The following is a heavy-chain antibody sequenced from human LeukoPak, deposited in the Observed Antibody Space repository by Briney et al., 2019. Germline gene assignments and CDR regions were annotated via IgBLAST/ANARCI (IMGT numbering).Heavy chain of an antibody. J-gene: IGHJ4*02. D-gene: IGHD2-15*01. CDR3: AREGNGLLSKDLDY. CDR2: INPHSGGT. V-gene: IGHV1-2*02. Sequence: ASLKVSCTASGYTFTDYYIHWVRQAPGQGLEWMGYINPHSGGTSSPQKFQGRVTMTTDASISTAYMELSRLTSDDTAVYYCAREGNGLLSKDLDYWGQGTLVTVSS. CDR1: GYTFTDYY.